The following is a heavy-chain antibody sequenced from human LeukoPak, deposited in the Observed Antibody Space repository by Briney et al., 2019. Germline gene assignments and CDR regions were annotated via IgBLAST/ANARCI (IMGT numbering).Heavy chain of an antibody. D-gene: IGHD1-26*01. J-gene: IGHJ3*02. Sequence: ASVKVSCKASGYTFTSYGISWVRQAPGQGLEWMGRIIPILGIANYAQKFQGRVTITADKSTSTAYMELSSLRSEDTAVYYCARDRSGSIPDAFDIWGQGTMVTVSS. CDR2: IIPILGIA. V-gene: IGHV1-69*04. CDR3: ARDRSGSIPDAFDI. CDR1: GYTFTSYG.